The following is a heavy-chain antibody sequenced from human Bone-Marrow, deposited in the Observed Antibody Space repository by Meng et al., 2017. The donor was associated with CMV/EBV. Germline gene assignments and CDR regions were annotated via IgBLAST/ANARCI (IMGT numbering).Heavy chain of an antibody. CDR2: ISDICGST. CDR1: GCTFRRYA. D-gene: IGHD4-11*01. Sequence: GESLKISWESSGCTFRRYAMSWVRQAPGKGLEWVSAISDICGSTYYEDSVKGRFTISRDNSKNTLYLQMNSLRAEDTAVYYCAKGTTTVTTGHYYHYGMDVWGQGTTVTVSS. V-gene: IGHV3-23*01. J-gene: IGHJ6*02. CDR3: AKGTTTVTTGHYYHYGMDV.